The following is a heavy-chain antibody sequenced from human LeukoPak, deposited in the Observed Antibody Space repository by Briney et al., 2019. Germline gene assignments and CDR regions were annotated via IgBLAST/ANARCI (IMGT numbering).Heavy chain of an antibody. CDR2: IVVGSGNT. Sequence: SVKVSCKASGFTFTSSAMQWVRQARGQRLEWIGWIVVGSGNTNYAQKFQERVTITRDMSTSSAYMELSSLRSEDTAVYYCAASYSSSSSPGYWGQGTLVTVSS. V-gene: IGHV1-58*02. J-gene: IGHJ4*02. D-gene: IGHD6-6*01. CDR1: GFTFTSSA. CDR3: AASYSSSSSPGY.